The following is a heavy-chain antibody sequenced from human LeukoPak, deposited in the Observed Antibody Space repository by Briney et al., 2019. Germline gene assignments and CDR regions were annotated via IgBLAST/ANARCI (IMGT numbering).Heavy chain of an antibody. CDR2: ISSSSSYI. J-gene: IGHJ6*02. D-gene: IGHD3-16*01. CDR3: ARDAPFLDDDYVHPYYYGMDV. CDR1: GFTFSSYS. V-gene: IGHV3-21*01. Sequence: GGSLRLSCAASGFTFSSYSMTWVRQAPGKGLEWVSSISSSSSYIYYADSVEGRFTISRDNAKNSLYLQMNSLRAEDTAVYYCARDAPFLDDDYVHPYYYGMDVWGQGTTVTVSS.